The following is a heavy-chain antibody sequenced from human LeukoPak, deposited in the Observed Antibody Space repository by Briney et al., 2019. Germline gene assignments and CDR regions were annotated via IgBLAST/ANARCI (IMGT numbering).Heavy chain of an antibody. CDR3: AREVGSHSPPP. J-gene: IGHJ5*02. V-gene: IGHV3-48*01. D-gene: IGHD2-15*01. CDR1: GLTFSNSDYG. CDR2: ISGRSSTI. Sequence: GGSLRLSCAASGLTFSNSDYGMNWVRQAPGKGLEWVSYISGRSSTIYYADSVRGRFTISRDNAKNSLYLQMNSLRAEDTAVYYCAREVGSHSPPPWGQGTLVTVSS.